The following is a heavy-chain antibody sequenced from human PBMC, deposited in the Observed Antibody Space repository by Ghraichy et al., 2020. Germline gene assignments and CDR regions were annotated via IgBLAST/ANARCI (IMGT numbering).Heavy chain of an antibody. V-gene: IGHV3-23*01. Sequence: GGSLRLSCAASGFTFSSYAMSWVRQAPGKGLEWVSAISGSGGSTYYADSVKGRFTISRDNSKNTLYLQMNSLRAGDTAVYYCANQNYGDYVGYFDYWGQGTLVTVSS. J-gene: IGHJ4*02. CDR1: GFTFSSYA. CDR2: ISGSGGST. CDR3: ANQNYGDYVGYFDY. D-gene: IGHD4-17*01.